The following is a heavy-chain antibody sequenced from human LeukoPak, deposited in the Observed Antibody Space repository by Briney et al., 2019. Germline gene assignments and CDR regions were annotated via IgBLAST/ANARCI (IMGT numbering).Heavy chain of an antibody. D-gene: IGHD2-21*02. Sequence: GGSLRLSCAASGFTFSSYSMNWVRQAPGKVLEWVSSISSSSSYIYYADSVKGRFTISRDNAKNSLYLQMNSLRAEDTAVYYCARDSRVTASFDYWGQGTLVTVSS. CDR2: ISSSSSYI. J-gene: IGHJ4*02. CDR1: GFTFSSYS. V-gene: IGHV3-21*01. CDR3: ARDSRVTASFDY.